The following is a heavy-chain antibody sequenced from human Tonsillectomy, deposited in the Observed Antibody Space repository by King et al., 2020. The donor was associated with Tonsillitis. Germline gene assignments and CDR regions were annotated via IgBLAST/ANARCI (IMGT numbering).Heavy chain of an antibody. CDR1: GFTFDDYA. V-gene: IGHV3-9*01. D-gene: IGHD3-10*01. CDR3: ARAGGRITMVRFDY. Sequence: VQLVESGGGLVQPGRSLRLSCAASGFTFDDYAMHWVRQAPGKGLEWCSGIGWIMDNIGYADSVKGRFTISRDNAKNSLYLQMNSLRAEDTALYYCARAGGRITMVRFDYWGQGTLVTVSS. J-gene: IGHJ4*02. CDR2: IGWIMDNI.